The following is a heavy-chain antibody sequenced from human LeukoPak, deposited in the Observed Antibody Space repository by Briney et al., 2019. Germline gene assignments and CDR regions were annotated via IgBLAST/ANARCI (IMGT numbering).Heavy chain of an antibody. CDR3: ARTYYYDSSGDYDAFDI. D-gene: IGHD3-22*01. CDR1: GYTFTGYY. Sequence: ASVKVSCKASGYTFTGYYMHWVRQAPGQGLEWMGWINPNSGGTNYAQKFQGRVTMTRDTSISTAYMELSRLRSDDTAVYYCARTYYYDSSGDYDAFDIWGQGTMVTVSS. V-gene: IGHV1-2*02. CDR2: INPNSGGT. J-gene: IGHJ3*02.